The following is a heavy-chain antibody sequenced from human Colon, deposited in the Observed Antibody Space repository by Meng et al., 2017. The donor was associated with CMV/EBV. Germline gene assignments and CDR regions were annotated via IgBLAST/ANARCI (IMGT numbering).Heavy chain of an antibody. CDR2: IKSDGSQR. CDR1: FTVSDYW. V-gene: IGHV3-74*01. Sequence: FTVSDYWMSWVRQAPGKGLVWASRIKSDGSQRDYGDSVKGRFTTSRDNAKNTVYLQMSSLRVEDTAIYYCARMGYFDSSGYYGYLQKWGQGTLVTVSS. CDR3: ARMGYFDSSGYYGYLQK. J-gene: IGHJ1*01. D-gene: IGHD3-22*01.